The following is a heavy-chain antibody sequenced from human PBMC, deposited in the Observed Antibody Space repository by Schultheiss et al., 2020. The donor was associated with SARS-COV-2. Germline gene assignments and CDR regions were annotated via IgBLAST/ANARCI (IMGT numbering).Heavy chain of an antibody. Sequence: GESLKISCAASGFTFSSYSMNWVRQAPGKGLEWVSSISSSSSYIYYADSVKGRFTISRDNAKNSLYLQMNSLRVEDTAFYHCARVGPAGGNWFDSWGQGTLVTVSS. CDR2: ISSSSSYI. V-gene: IGHV3-21*04. J-gene: IGHJ5*01. CDR3: ARVGPAGGNWFDS. CDR1: GFTFSSYS. D-gene: IGHD1-26*01.